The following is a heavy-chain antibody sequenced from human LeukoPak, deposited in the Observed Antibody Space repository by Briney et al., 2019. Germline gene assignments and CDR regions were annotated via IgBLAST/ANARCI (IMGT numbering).Heavy chain of an antibody. CDR3: TRDSFYASYS. CDR1: GFTFSGYW. CDR2: INLDGSAK. V-gene: IGHV3-7*05. Sequence: GGSLRLSCAASGFTFSGYWMSWVRQAPGKGLEWVANINLDGSAKYYVDSVKGRFTISRDNAKNSLYLQMNSLRVEDSAVYYSTRDSFYASYSWGQGTRVTVSS. D-gene: IGHD3-16*01. J-gene: IGHJ4*02.